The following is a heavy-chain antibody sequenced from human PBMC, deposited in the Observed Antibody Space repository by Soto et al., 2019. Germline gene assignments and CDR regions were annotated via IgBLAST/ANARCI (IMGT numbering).Heavy chain of an antibody. Sequence: ASVKVSWKASGYTFTSYYMHWGRPAPGQGLEWMGIINPSGVSTTYAQKFQGRVTMTRDTSTSTVYMELSSLRSDDTAVYYCARDDSSGTHAFDISGQGTMVTVSS. D-gene: IGHD3-22*01. J-gene: IGHJ3*02. CDR2: INPSGVST. CDR1: GYTFTSYY. V-gene: IGHV1-46*01. CDR3: ARDDSSGTHAFDI.